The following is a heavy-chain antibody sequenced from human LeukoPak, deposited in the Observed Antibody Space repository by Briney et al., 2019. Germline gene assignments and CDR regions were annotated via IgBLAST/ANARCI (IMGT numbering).Heavy chain of an antibody. D-gene: IGHD1-1*01. Sequence: SETLSLTCAVYGGSFSGYYWSWIRQPPGKGLEWIGSIYYSGSTYYNPSLKSRVTISVDTSKNQFSLKLSSVTAADTAVYYCARSFPGLSPFDYWGQGTLVTVSS. J-gene: IGHJ4*02. CDR1: GGSFSGYY. CDR3: ARSFPGLSPFDY. V-gene: IGHV4-34*01. CDR2: IYYSGST.